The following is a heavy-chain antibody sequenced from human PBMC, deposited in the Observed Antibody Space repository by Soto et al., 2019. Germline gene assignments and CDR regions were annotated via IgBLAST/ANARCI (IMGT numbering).Heavy chain of an antibody. J-gene: IGHJ4*02. V-gene: IGHV3-74*01. D-gene: IGHD3-16*01. CDR2: IKSDGTYT. Sequence: EVHLVESGGDLVQPGGSLRLSCAASGFIFSNYWMHWVRQAPGKGLVWVSRIKSDGTYTDYADSVKGRFTISRDNAESTLYLQLNSLRAEDTSVYFCATGDYGSLRTGYWGQGTLVTVSS. CDR3: ATGDYGSLRTGY. CDR1: GFIFSNYW.